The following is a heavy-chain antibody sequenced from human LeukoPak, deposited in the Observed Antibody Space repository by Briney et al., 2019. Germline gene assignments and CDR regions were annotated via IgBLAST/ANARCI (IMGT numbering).Heavy chain of an antibody. J-gene: IGHJ6*02. Sequence: GGSLRLSCAASGFTFSSYWMSWVRQAPGKGLEWVANIKQDGSEKYYVDSVKGRFTISRDNAKNSLYLQMNSLRAEDTAVYYCAREVVLVVAAAVIYYYYGMDVWGQGTTVTVSS. CDR2: IKQDGSEK. CDR3: AREVVLVVAAAVIYYYYGMDV. D-gene: IGHD6-13*01. CDR1: GFTFSSYW. V-gene: IGHV3-7*01.